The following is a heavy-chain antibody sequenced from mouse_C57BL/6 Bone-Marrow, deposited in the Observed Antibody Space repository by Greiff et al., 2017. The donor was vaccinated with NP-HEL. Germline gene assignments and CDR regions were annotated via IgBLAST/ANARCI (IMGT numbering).Heavy chain of an antibody. CDR3: ARRGDGYYDGDY. Sequence: EVKLVESGGDLVKPGGSLKLSCAASGFTFSSYGMSWVRQTPDKRLEWVATISSGGSYTYYPDSVKGRFTISRDNAKNTLYLQMSSLKSEDTAMYYCARRGDGYYDGDYWGQGTTLTVSS. CDR2: ISSGGSYT. CDR1: GFTFSSYG. V-gene: IGHV5-6*02. J-gene: IGHJ2*01. D-gene: IGHD2-3*01.